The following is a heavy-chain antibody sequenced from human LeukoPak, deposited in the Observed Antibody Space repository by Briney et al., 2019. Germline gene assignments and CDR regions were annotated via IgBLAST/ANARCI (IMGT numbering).Heavy chain of an antibody. CDR1: GYTLKNYW. Sequence: GGSLRLSCGASGYTLKNYWMSWVRQAPGKGLEWVANINQDGSEKYYVDSVKGRLTISRDNAKNSLYLQMNSLRAEDTAVYYCARDQGFSYYYYYMDVWGKGTTVTVSS. CDR2: INQDGSEK. V-gene: IGHV3-7*01. CDR3: ARDQGFSYYYYYMDV. J-gene: IGHJ6*03. D-gene: IGHD3-3*01.